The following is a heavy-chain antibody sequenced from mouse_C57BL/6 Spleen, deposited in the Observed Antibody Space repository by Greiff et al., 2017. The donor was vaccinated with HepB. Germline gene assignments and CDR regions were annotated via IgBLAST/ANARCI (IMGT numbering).Heavy chain of an antibody. J-gene: IGHJ2*01. CDR1: GYTFTSYW. CDR2: IDPNSGGT. Sequence: VQLQQSGAELVKPGASVKLSCKASGYTFTSYWMHWVKQRPGRGLEWIGRIDPNSGGTKYNEKFKSKATLTVDKPSSTAYMQLSSLTSEDSAVYYCARSLPPIWNYFDYWGQGTTLTVSS. V-gene: IGHV1-72*01. CDR3: ARSLPPIWNYFDY. D-gene: IGHD2-10*01.